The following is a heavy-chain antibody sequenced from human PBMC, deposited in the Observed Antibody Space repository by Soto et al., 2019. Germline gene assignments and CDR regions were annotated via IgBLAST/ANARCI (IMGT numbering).Heavy chain of an antibody. CDR3: ARELAAADWGTENWFDP. CDR1: GGSISSYY. D-gene: IGHD6-13*01. Sequence: SETLSLTCTVSGGSISSYYWSWIRQPPGKGLEWIGYIYYSGSTNYNPSLKSRVTISVDTSKNQFSLKLSSVTAADTAVYYCARELAAADWGTENWFDPWGQGTLVTVSS. CDR2: IYYSGST. V-gene: IGHV4-59*01. J-gene: IGHJ5*02.